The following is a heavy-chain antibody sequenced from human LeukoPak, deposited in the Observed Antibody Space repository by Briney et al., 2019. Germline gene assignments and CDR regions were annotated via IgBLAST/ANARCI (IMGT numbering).Heavy chain of an antibody. CDR1: GYSISSGYY. CDR2: IYHSGYT. J-gene: IGHJ4*02. Sequence: SETLSLTCNVSGYSISSGYYWAWIRQAPGKGLEWIGSIYHSGYTHYNPSLKGRVTISVDTSKNDFSLKLSSVAAADTAIYYCARGMNPTHYFDYWGQGTLVTVSS. D-gene: IGHD2-8*01. CDR3: ARGMNPTHYFDY. V-gene: IGHV4-38-2*02.